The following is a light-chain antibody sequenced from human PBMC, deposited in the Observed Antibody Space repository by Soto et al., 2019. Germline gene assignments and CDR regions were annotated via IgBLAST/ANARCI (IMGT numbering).Light chain of an antibody. Sequence: DIQLTQSPSFLSPSIGESVTITCRASQVISTSLAWYQVKPGKAPKLLIYDVSNLETGVPSRFSGSGSETHFTLTINSLQPEDIATYYCQQYDNYDITFGQGTRLEIK. CDR3: QQYDNYDIT. CDR1: QVISTS. J-gene: IGKJ5*01. CDR2: DVS. V-gene: IGKV1-33*01.